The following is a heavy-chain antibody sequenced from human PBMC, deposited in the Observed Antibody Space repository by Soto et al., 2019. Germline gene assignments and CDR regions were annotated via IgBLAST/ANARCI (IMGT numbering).Heavy chain of an antibody. D-gene: IGHD3-3*01. J-gene: IGHJ6*03. CDR2: ISGSGGST. Sequence: PGGSLRLSCAASGFTFSSYAMSWVRQAPGKGLEWVSAISGSGGSTCYADSVKGRFTISRDNSKNTLYLQMNSLRAEDTAVYYCAKESKPDFWMYYYMDVWGKGTTVTVSS. CDR1: GFTFSSYA. CDR3: AKESKPDFWMYYYMDV. V-gene: IGHV3-23*01.